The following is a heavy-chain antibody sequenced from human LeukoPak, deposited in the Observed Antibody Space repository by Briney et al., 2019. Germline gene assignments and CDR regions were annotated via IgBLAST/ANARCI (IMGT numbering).Heavy chain of an antibody. V-gene: IGHV4-39*07. Sequence: SETLSLTCTVSGASISGSGYYWSWIRQPPGKGLEWIGEINHSGSTNYNPSLKSRVTISVDTSKNQFSLKLSSVTAADTAVYYCAREAIITMIVVVMGEAFDIWGQGTMVTVSS. D-gene: IGHD3-22*01. CDR3: AREAIITMIVVVMGEAFDI. CDR1: GASISGSGYY. J-gene: IGHJ3*02. CDR2: INHSGST.